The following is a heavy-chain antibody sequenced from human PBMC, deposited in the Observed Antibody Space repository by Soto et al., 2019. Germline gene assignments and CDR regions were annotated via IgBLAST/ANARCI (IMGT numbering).Heavy chain of an antibody. Sequence: PSDTLSLTCTVSGGSISSDYWSWIRQPPGKGLEWIGYIYYSGSTNYNPSLKSRVTISVDTSKNQFSLKLSSVTAADTAVYYCAKYSSSTGLDPWGQGTLVTV. CDR2: IYYSGST. V-gene: IGHV4-59*01. J-gene: IGHJ5*02. D-gene: IGHD6-6*01. CDR3: AKYSSSTGLDP. CDR1: GGSISSDY.